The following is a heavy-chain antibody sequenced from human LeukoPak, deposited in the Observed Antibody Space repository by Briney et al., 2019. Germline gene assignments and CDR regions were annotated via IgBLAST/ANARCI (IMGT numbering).Heavy chain of an antibody. CDR1: GGSLSSSSYY. CDR3: ARSDSSSSPRGWFDP. D-gene: IGHD6-6*01. V-gene: IGHV4-39*01. Sequence: PSETLSLTCTVSGGSLSSSSYYWGWIRQPPGKGLEWIGSIYYSGSTYYNPPLKSRVTISVDTSKNQFSLKLNSVTAADTAVYYCARSDSSSSPRGWFDPWGQGTLVTVSS. J-gene: IGHJ5*02. CDR2: IYYSGST.